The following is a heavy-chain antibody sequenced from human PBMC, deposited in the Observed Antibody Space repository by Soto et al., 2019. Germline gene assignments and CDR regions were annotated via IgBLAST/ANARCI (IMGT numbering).Heavy chain of an antibody. J-gene: IGHJ4*02. CDR3: ATQTQQLDWYYFDY. D-gene: IGHD6-6*01. Sequence: SETLSLTCTVSGGSISSGGYYWSWIRQHPGKGLEWIGYIYYSGSTYYNPSLKSRVTISVDTSKNHFSLKLSSVTAADTAVYYCATQTQQLDWYYFDYWGQGTLVTVSS. CDR2: IYYSGST. V-gene: IGHV4-31*03. CDR1: GGSISSGGYY.